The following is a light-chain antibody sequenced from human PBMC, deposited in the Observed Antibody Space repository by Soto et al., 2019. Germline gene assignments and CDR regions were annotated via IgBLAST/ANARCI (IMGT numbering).Light chain of an antibody. J-gene: IGKJ4*01. Sequence: EIVMTQSPATLSVSPAERATLSGRASQSVRSSFLAWYQQKPGQAPSLLIYGASTRATGIPARFSGSGSGTEFTLTINSLQSEDFAVYYCQQYSNWPLTFGGGTKVDIK. V-gene: IGKV3-15*01. CDR3: QQYSNWPLT. CDR1: QSVRSSF. CDR2: GAS.